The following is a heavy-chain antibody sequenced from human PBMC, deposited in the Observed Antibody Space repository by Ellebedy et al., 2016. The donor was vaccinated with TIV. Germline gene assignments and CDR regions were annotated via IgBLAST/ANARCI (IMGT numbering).Heavy chain of an antibody. D-gene: IGHD1-14*01. CDR3: ARAGSESYYYFYNGIDV. CDR2: ISSDGINQ. V-gene: IGHV3-30-3*01. J-gene: IGHJ6*02. Sequence: PGGSLRLSCAASGFTFSNYAMHWVRQAPGKGLEWVAVISSDGINQYYADSVQGRFTISRDNSRNTMSLQMNSLRSEDTALYYCARAGSESYYYFYNGIDVWGQGTTVTVSS. CDR1: GFTFSNYA.